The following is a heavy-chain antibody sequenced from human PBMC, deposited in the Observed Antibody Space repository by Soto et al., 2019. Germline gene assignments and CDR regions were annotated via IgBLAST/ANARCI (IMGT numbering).Heavy chain of an antibody. CDR3: AKQWLAPRDY. V-gene: IGHV3-53*01. D-gene: IGHD6-19*01. Sequence: GGSLRLSCAASGFTVSSNYMSWVRQAPGKGLEWVSVIYSGGSTYYADYVKGRFTISRDNSKNTLYLQMNSMRAEDTAVYYCAKQWLAPRDYWGQGTLVTVSS. CDR2: IYSGGST. J-gene: IGHJ4*02. CDR1: GFTVSSNY.